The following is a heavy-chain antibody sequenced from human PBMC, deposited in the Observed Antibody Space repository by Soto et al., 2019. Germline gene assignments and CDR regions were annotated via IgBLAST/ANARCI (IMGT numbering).Heavy chain of an antibody. V-gene: IGHV3-30*18. D-gene: IGHD6-19*01. CDR2: ISYDGSNK. CDR1: GFTFSSYG. Sequence: PGGSLRLSCAASGFTFSSYGMHWVRQAPGKGLEWVAVISYDGSNKYYADSVKGRFTIARDNSKNTLFLHMSSLRAEDTAVYYCVKDGSSGWPYYYGLDAWGQGTSVTVSS. CDR3: VKDGSSGWPYYYGLDA. J-gene: IGHJ6*02.